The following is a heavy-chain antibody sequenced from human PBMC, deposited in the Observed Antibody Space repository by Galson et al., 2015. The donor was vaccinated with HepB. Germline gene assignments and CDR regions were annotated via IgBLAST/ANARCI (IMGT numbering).Heavy chain of an antibody. CDR2: ISYDGSNK. D-gene: IGHD3-10*01. Sequence: SLRLSCAASGFTFSSYGMHWVRQAPGKGLEWVAVISYDGSNKYYADSVKGRFTISRDNSKNTLYLQMNSLRAEDTAVYYCAKEASSGSCFDYWGQGTLVTVSS. J-gene: IGHJ4*02. CDR1: GFTFSSYG. V-gene: IGHV3-30*18. CDR3: AKEASSGSCFDY.